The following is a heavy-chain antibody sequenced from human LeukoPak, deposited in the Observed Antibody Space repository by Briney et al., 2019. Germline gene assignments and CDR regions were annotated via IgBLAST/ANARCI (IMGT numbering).Heavy chain of an antibody. CDR2: ISCSGGST. D-gene: IGHD6-19*01. CDR3: AKVGYSSGWSGPLTDN. J-gene: IGHJ4*02. V-gene: IGHV3-23*01. CDR1: GFTFSSYA. Sequence: GGSLRLSCAASGFTFSSYAMSWVRQAPWKGLEWVSVISCSGGSTYYADSVKGRFTISRDNSKNTLYLQMNSLRAEDTAVYYCAKVGYSSGWSGPLTDNWGQGTLVTVSS.